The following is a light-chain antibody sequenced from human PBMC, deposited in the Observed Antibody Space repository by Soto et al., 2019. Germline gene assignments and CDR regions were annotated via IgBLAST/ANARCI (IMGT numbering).Light chain of an antibody. J-gene: IGLJ3*02. Sequence: QSVLTQPPSVSGAPGQRVTISCTGSSSNIGAGYDVHWYQQLPGPAPKLLIYGNSNRPSGVPDRFSGSKSGTSASLAITGLQAEDEAEYYCQSYDSSLSGSVFGGGTKVTVL. V-gene: IGLV1-40*01. CDR1: SSNIGAGYD. CDR3: QSYDSSLSGSV. CDR2: GNS.